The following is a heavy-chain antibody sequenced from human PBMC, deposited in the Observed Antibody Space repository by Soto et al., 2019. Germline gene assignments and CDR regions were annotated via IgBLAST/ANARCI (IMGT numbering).Heavy chain of an antibody. Sequence: PGGYLRLSCAPSGFTFNNAWLSWVRQAPGEGLEWVARIKSKTDGETTDYAAPVKGRFTISRDDSKNTLYLQMNSLKTEDTAVYYCTTGFSGYDFWSGSPPLDYWGQGTLVTVSS. J-gene: IGHJ4*02. CDR2: IKSKTDGETT. D-gene: IGHD3-3*01. CDR3: TTGFSGYDFWSGSPPLDY. V-gene: IGHV3-15*01. CDR1: GFTFNNAW.